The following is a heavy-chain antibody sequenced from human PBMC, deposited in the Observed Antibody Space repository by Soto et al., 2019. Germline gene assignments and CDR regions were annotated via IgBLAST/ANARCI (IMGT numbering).Heavy chain of an antibody. CDR3: ARDSSSSFFIGY. D-gene: IGHD6-6*01. V-gene: IGHV3-33*01. CDR2: IWYDGSNK. Sequence: QVQLVESGGGVVQPGRSLRLSCAASGFTFSSYGMHWVRQAPGKGLEWVAVIWYDGSNKYYADSVKGRFTISRDNSKNTLYLQMNRLRAEDTAVYYCARDSSSSFFIGYWGQGTLVTVSS. CDR1: GFTFSSYG. J-gene: IGHJ4*02.